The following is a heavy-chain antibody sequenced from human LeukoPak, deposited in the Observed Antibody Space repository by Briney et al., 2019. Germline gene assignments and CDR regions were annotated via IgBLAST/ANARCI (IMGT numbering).Heavy chain of an antibody. CDR3: AFEGPVSGYAFDP. D-gene: IGHD5-12*01. J-gene: IGHJ5*02. CDR1: GESFSEYY. CDR2: INHSGGT. V-gene: IGHV4-34*01. Sequence: SETLSLTCAVYGESFSEYYWSWSRQPPGKGLEWIGQINHSGGTNYHPSQKTRVTISLDTSENQVSLKLRSETAADTAVYYCAFEGPVSGYAFDPWGQGALVAVSS.